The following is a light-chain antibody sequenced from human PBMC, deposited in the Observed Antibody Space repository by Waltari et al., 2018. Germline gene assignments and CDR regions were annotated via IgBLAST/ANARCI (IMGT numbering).Light chain of an antibody. Sequence: QAALTQSPSVSESPGQSVTISCTGTSSDIGDYNRFSWYQQHPGKAPKLLIYEVSKRPSGVSDRFSGSKSGNTASLTISGLQAEDEADYYCSSYASSSTWVFGGGTRLTVL. CDR1: SSDIGDYNR. CDR3: SSYASSSTWV. CDR2: EVS. J-gene: IGLJ2*01. V-gene: IGLV2-14*01.